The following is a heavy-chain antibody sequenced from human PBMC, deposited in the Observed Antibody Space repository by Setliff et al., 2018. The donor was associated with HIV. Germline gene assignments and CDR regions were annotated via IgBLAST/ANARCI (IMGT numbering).Heavy chain of an antibody. J-gene: IGHJ4*02. Sequence: SETLSLTCTVSGGSISSHSWNWIRQPPGKGLKWIGEIIPSGSTNYNPSLKSRVTISVDTSKNQFSLKLSSVTAADTAVYYCARRSGWSLDYWGQGTLVTVSS. V-gene: IGHV4-34*12. CDR3: ARRSGWSLDY. D-gene: IGHD6-19*01. CDR1: GGSISSHS. CDR2: IIPSGST.